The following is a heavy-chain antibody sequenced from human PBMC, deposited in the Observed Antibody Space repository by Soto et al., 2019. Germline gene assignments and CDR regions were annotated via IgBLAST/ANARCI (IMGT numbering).Heavy chain of an antibody. V-gene: IGHV4-31*03. CDR3: ARVDYGSEPFDY. J-gene: IGHJ4*02. CDR2: IYYSGST. CDR1: GGSISSGGYY. Sequence: SETLSLTCTVSGGSISSGGYYWSWIRQHPGKGLEWIGYIYYSGSTYYNPSLKSRVTISVDTSKNQFSLKLSSVTAADTAVYYCARVDYGSEPFDYWGQGTLVTVSS. D-gene: IGHD3-10*01.